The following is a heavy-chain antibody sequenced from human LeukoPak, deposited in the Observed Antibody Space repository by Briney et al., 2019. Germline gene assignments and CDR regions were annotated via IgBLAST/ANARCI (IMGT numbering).Heavy chain of an antibody. D-gene: IGHD5-24*01. CDR3: AKDRKSRDLDSLDI. CDR2: ISSSSSYI. CDR1: GFTFSSYS. J-gene: IGHJ3*02. Sequence: GGSLRLSCAASGFTFSSYSMNWVRQAPGKGLEWVSSISSSSSYIYYADSVKGRFTISRDNAKNSLYLQMNSLRTEDTALYYCAKDRKSRDLDSLDIWGQGTMVTVSS. V-gene: IGHV3-21*04.